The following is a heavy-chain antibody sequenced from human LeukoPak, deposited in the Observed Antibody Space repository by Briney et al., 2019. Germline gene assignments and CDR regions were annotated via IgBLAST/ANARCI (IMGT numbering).Heavy chain of an antibody. CDR1: GGTLSSYA. D-gene: IGHD5-18*01. J-gene: IGHJ4*02. CDR2: IIPIFGTA. Sequence: GSSVKVSCKASGGTLSSYAISWVRQAPGQGLEWMGGIIPIFGTANYAQKFQGRVTITADESTSTAYMELSSLRSEDTAVYYCARDDKGYSYGLDYWGQGTLVTVSS. V-gene: IGHV1-69*01. CDR3: ARDDKGYSYGLDY.